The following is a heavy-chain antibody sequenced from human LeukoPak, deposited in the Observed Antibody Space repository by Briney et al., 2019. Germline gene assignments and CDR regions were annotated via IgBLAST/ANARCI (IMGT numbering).Heavy chain of an antibody. V-gene: IGHV1-18*01. CDR3: ARVRITMIVVVIDFDY. Sequence: GASVKVSCKASGYTFTSYGISWVRQAPGQGLEWMGWISAYNGNTNYAQKLQGRVTMTTGTSTSTAYMELRSLRSDDTAVYYCARVRITMIVVVIDFDYWGQGTLVTVSS. J-gene: IGHJ4*02. D-gene: IGHD3-22*01. CDR2: ISAYNGNT. CDR1: GYTFTSYG.